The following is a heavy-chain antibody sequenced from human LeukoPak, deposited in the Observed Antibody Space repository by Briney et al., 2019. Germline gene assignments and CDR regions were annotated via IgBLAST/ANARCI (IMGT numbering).Heavy chain of an antibody. CDR3: AKSWIQLWYYFDQ. D-gene: IGHD5-18*01. V-gene: IGHV3-30*02. Sequence: GGSLRLSCAASGFSFSSYGMHWVRQAPGKGLEWVAFIRHDGSNNYYADSVKGRFTISRDNSKNTLYLQMNSLRTDDTAVYYCAKSWIQLWYYFDQWGQGTLVTVSS. CDR2: IRHDGSNN. CDR1: GFSFSSYG. J-gene: IGHJ4*02.